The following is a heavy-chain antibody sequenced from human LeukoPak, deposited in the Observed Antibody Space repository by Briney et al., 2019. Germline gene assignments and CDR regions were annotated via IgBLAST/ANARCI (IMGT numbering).Heavy chain of an antibody. Sequence: ASVKVSSKASGHTFTSYGISWVRQAPGQGLEWMGWISAYNGNTNYAQKLQGRVTMTTDTSTSTAYMELRSLRSDDTAVYYCAREALYSSSWAIDPWGQGTLVTVSS. D-gene: IGHD6-13*01. CDR1: GHTFTSYG. V-gene: IGHV1-18*01. J-gene: IGHJ5*02. CDR3: AREALYSSSWAIDP. CDR2: ISAYNGNT.